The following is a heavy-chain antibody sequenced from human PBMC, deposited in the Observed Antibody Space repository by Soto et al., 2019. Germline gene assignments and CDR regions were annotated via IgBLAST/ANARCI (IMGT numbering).Heavy chain of an antibody. CDR1: GFTFSSYA. CDR3: AKVMWLGRSGGMDV. J-gene: IGHJ6*02. D-gene: IGHD5-12*01. Sequence: EVQLLESGGGLVQPGGSLRLSCAASGFTFSSYAMSWVRQAPGKGLEWVSAISGSGGSTYYADSVKGRFTISRDNSKNTLYLQMNSMRSEDTAVYYCAKVMWLGRSGGMDVWGQGTTVTVSS. CDR2: ISGSGGST. V-gene: IGHV3-23*01.